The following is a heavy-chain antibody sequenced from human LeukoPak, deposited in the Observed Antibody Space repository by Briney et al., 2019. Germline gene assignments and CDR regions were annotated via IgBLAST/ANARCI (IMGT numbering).Heavy chain of an antibody. CDR2: IIPIFGTA. J-gene: IGHJ6*02. D-gene: IGHD3-9*01. Sequence: GASVKVSCKASGGTFSSYAISWVRQAPGQGLEWMGGIIPIFGTADYAQKFQGRVTITADESTSTAYMELSSLRSEDTAVYYCASSRDYDILTGYYYYYYGMDVWGQGTTVTVSS. CDR1: GGTFSSYA. CDR3: ASSRDYDILTGYYYYYYGMDV. V-gene: IGHV1-69*01.